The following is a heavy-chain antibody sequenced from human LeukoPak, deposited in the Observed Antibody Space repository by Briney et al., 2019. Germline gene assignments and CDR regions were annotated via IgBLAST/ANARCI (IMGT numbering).Heavy chain of an antibody. D-gene: IGHD4-23*01. CDR3: ARGGSVGYMDV. CDR1: GGSISSYY. Sequence: PSETLSLTCTVSGGSISSYYWSWIRQPPGKGLEWIGYIYYSGSTNYNPSLKSRVTISVDTSKNQFSLKLSSVTAADTAVYYCARGGSVGYMDVWGKGTTVTISS. J-gene: IGHJ6*03. V-gene: IGHV4-59*01. CDR2: IYYSGST.